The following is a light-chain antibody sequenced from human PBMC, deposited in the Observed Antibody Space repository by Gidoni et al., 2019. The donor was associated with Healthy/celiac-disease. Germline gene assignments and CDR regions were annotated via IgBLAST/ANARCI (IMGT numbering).Light chain of an antibody. CDR2: DAS. V-gene: IGKV3-11*01. CDR3: QQRSNWPPELT. CDR1: QSVSIY. J-gene: IGKJ4*01. Sequence: ILFPHSLATLCFSPGARATLPCRASQSVSIYLTWYQQKPGQAPRLLSYDASNMATGIPARLSGSGSGTDFTLTIRSLEPEDFAVYDCQQRSNWPPELTFGGGTKVEIK.